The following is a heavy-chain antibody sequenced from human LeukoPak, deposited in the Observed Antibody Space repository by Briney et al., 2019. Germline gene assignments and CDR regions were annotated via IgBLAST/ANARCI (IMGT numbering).Heavy chain of an antibody. CDR2: IYYSGST. CDR3: ARQTFDAGIAVAGLFDY. V-gene: IGHV4-59*08. CDR1: GGSISSYY. D-gene: IGHD6-19*01. J-gene: IGHJ4*02. Sequence: SEAPSLTCTVSGGSISSYYWSWIRQPPGKGLEWIGYIYYSGSTNYNPSLKSRVTISVDTSKNQFSLKLSSVTAADTAVYYCARQTFDAGIAVAGLFDYWGQGTLVTVSS.